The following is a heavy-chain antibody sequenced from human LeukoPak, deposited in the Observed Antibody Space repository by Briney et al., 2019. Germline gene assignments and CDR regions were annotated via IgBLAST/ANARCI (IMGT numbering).Heavy chain of an antibody. CDR1: GYTFTGYY. V-gene: IGHV1-2*02. Sequence: ASVKVSCKASGYTFTGYYMHWVRQAPGQGLEWMGWINPNSGGTNYALKFPGRVTMTRDTSISTTFMELSRLTSDDTAVYYGTGGATTPVYWGQRTLVTVSS. CDR3: TGGATTPVY. J-gene: IGHJ4*02. D-gene: IGHD5-12*01. CDR2: INPNSGGT.